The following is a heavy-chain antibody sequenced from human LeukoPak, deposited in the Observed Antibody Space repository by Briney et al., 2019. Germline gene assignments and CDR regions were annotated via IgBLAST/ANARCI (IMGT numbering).Heavy chain of an antibody. CDR3: ARDHRITMVRGVSYFDY. Sequence: AGVKVSCKASGYTFTSYYMHWVRQAPGQGLEWMGIINPSGGSTSYAQKFQGRVTMARDRSTSTVYMELSSLRSEDTAVYYCARDHRITMVRGVSYFDYWGQGTLVTVSS. CDR2: INPSGGST. CDR1: GYTFTSYY. V-gene: IGHV1-46*03. D-gene: IGHD3-10*01. J-gene: IGHJ4*02.